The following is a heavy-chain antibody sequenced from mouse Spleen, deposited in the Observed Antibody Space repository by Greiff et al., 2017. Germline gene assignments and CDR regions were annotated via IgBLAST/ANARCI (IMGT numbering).Heavy chain of an antibody. CDR2: ISSGSSTI. J-gene: IGHJ4*01. V-gene: IGHV5-17*02. Sequence: EVHLVESGGGLVQPGGSRKLSCAASGFTFSSFGMHWVRQAPEKGLEWVAYISSGSSTIYYADTVKGRFTISRDNPKNTLFLQMTSLRSEDTAMYYCARGGNFFGYYAMDYWGQGTSVTVSS. CDR1: GFTFSSFG. CDR3: ARGGNFFGYYAMDY.